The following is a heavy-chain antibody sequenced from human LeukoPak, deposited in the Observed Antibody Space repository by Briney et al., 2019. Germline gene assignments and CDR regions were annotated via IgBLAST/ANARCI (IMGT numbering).Heavy chain of an antibody. Sequence: MSSETLSLTCTVSGYSISSGYYWGWIRQPPGKGLEWIGSIYHSGSTYYNPSLKSRVTISVDTSKNQFSLKLSSVTAADTAVYYCASHTYYYGSEYYYFDYWGQGTLVTVSS. CDR1: GYSISSGYY. CDR2: IYHSGST. J-gene: IGHJ4*02. D-gene: IGHD3-10*01. CDR3: ASHTYYYGSEYYYFDY. V-gene: IGHV4-38-2*02.